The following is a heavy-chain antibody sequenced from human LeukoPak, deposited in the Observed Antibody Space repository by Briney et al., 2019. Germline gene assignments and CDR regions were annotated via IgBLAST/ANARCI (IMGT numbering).Heavy chain of an antibody. Sequence: SQTLSLTCTVSGGSISSGSYYWSWIRQPAEKGLEWIGRIYTSGSTNYNPSLKSRVTISVDTSKNQFSLKLSSVTAADTAVYYCARVADTAMVPPADWFDPWGQGTLVTVSS. CDR1: GGSISSGSYY. CDR2: IYTSGST. J-gene: IGHJ5*02. V-gene: IGHV4-61*02. D-gene: IGHD5-18*01. CDR3: ARVADTAMVPPADWFDP.